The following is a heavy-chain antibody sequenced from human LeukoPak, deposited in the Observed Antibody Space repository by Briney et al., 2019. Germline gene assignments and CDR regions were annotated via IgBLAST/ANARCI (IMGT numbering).Heavy chain of an antibody. Sequence: SETLSLTCTVSGGSISSYYWSWIRQPPGKGLEWIGYFFYSGSTNYNPSLKSRVTISVDTSKNQFSLKLSSVTAADTVVYYCARGSGGYHYDHWGQGTLVTVSS. D-gene: IGHD3-22*01. CDR1: GGSISSYY. CDR3: ARGSGGYHYDH. CDR2: FFYSGST. V-gene: IGHV4-59*01. J-gene: IGHJ5*02.